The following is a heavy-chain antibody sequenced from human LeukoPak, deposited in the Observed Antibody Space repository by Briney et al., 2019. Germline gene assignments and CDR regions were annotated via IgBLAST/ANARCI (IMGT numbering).Heavy chain of an antibody. CDR1: GFTFSSYD. D-gene: IGHD2-2*01. CDR2: ITTSGGTI. V-gene: IGHV3-48*03. CDR3: ARGRRMPDC. Sequence: GGSLRLSCAASGFTFSSYDMNWVRQAPGKGLEWVSYITTSGGTIYYADSVKGRFTISRDNARSSLYLQMDSLRAEDTAVYYCARGRRMPDCWGQGTLVTVSS. J-gene: IGHJ4*02.